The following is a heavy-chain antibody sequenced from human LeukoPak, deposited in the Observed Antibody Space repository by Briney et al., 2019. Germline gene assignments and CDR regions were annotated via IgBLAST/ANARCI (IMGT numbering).Heavy chain of an antibody. J-gene: IGHJ4*02. V-gene: IGHV3-33*01. CDR3: ARSQSSSLIDY. Sequence: PGGSLRLSCVASGFTFSTYGMHWVRQAPGKGLEWVAVIWYDGTSKDYADSVKGRFTFSRDNSKNTLYLQMNSLTVEDTAVYYCARSQSSSLIDYWGQGTLVTVSS. D-gene: IGHD6-13*01. CDR2: IWYDGTSK. CDR1: GFTFSTYG.